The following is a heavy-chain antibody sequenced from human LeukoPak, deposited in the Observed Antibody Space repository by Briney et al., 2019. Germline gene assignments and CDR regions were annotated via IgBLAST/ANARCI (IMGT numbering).Heavy chain of an antibody. CDR3: TTLGYHLDS. V-gene: IGHV3-48*03. CDR2: FAGSDTTK. CDR1: GFDFGAYE. D-gene: IGHD3-16*02. Sequence: GGSLRLSCAASGFDFGAYEMNWVRQAPGKGLEWVAYFAGSDTTKYYADSVRGRFTISRDNAKNSLYPQMNSLRAEDTALYYCTTLGYHLDSWGQGTLVTVSS. J-gene: IGHJ4*02.